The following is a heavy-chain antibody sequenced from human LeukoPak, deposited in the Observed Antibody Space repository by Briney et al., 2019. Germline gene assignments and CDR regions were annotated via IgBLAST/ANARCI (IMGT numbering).Heavy chain of an antibody. J-gene: IGHJ4*02. CDR3: AINLRRDGYNGDY. CDR1: GGTFSSYA. Sequence: SVKVSCKASGGTFSSYAISWVRQAPGQGLEWMGRIIPILGIANYAQKFQGRVTITADKSTGTAYMELSSLRSEDTAVYYCAINLRRDGYNGDYWGQGTLVTVSS. D-gene: IGHD5-24*01. V-gene: IGHV1-69*04. CDR2: IIPILGIA.